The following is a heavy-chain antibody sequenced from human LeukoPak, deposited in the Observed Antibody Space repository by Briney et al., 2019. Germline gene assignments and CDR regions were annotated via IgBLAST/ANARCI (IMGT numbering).Heavy chain of an antibody. J-gene: IGHJ4*02. Sequence: SETLSLTCTVSSGSISGYYMSWIRQPAGKGLEWVARIICSGTTNYNPSLKRGLTISADASWRKFSLKPTSVTAADTAVYYCARDDSPIAARTTFAYWGQGAVVAVSS. D-gene: IGHD3-10*02. CDR2: IICSGTT. CDR3: ARDDSPIAARTTFAY. V-gene: IGHV4-4*07. CDR1: SGSISGYY.